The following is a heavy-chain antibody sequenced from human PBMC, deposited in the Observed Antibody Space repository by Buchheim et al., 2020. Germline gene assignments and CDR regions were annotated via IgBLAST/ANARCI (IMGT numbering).Heavy chain of an antibody. CDR3: ARETTVTTEEYYYGMDV. J-gene: IGHJ6*02. D-gene: IGHD4-17*01. Sequence: QVQLVQSGAEVKKPGASVKVSCKASGYTFTGYYMHWVRQAPGQGLEWMGWINPNSGGTYYAQKFQGRVTMTRDTSISTAYMELSRLRSDDTAVYYCARETTVTTEEYYYGMDVWGQGTT. V-gene: IGHV1-2*02. CDR1: GYTFTGYY. CDR2: INPNSGGT.